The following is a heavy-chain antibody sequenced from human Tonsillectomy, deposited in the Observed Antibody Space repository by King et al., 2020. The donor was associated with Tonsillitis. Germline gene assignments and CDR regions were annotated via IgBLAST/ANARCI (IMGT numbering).Heavy chain of an antibody. CDR2: INPSGGST. D-gene: IGHD3-22*01. Sequence: VQLVESGAEVKKPGASVKVSCKASGYTFTSYYMHWVRQAPGQGLEWMGIINPSGGSTSYAQNFQGRVTMTRDTSTSTVYMELSSLRSEDTAVYYCARGPGLGSSGYPYFDYWGQGTLVTVSS. CDR3: ARGPGLGSSGYPYFDY. V-gene: IGHV1-46*01. CDR1: GYTFTSYY. J-gene: IGHJ4*02.